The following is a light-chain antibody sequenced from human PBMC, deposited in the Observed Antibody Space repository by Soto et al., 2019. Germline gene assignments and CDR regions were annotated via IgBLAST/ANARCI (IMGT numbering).Light chain of an antibody. CDR3: QQYNNWLIT. Sequence: EIVLTQSPATLSLSPGERVTLSCRASQSVSSYLAWYQQKPGQAPRLLIYGASTRATGIPARFSGSGSGTEFTLTISSLQSEDFAVYYCQQYNNWLITFGQGTRLEIK. CDR2: GAS. V-gene: IGKV3-15*01. CDR1: QSVSSY. J-gene: IGKJ5*01.